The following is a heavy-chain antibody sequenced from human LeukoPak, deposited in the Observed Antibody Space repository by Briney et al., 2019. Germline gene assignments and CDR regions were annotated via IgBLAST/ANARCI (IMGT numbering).Heavy chain of an antibody. CDR3: ARDVEAMAAAGGGVDY. V-gene: IGHV3-21*01. Sequence: GGSLRLSCAASGFTFSSYSMNWVRQAPGKGLGWVSSITSSSNYIYYTDSVKGRFTISRDNAKNSLYLQMNSVRAEDTAVYYCARDVEAMAAAGGGVDYWGQGTLVTVSS. CDR2: ITSSSNYI. D-gene: IGHD6-13*01. CDR1: GFTFSSYS. J-gene: IGHJ4*02.